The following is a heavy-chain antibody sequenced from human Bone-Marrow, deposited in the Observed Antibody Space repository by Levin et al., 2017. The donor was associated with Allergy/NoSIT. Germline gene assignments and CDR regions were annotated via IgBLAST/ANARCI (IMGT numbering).Heavy chain of an antibody. CDR3: AGHSGGWYGRGGFDP. V-gene: IGHV3-66*04. CDR1: GFTVSSNY. J-gene: IGHJ5*02. D-gene: IGHD6-19*01. CDR2: LYSDGRT. Sequence: GGSLRLSCVASGFTVSSNYMSWVRQAPGKGLEWVSVLYSDGRTYYADSVKGRFTISRDNPKNTLYLQMNSLRDEDTAVYYCAGHSGGWYGRGGFDPWGQGTLVTGSS.